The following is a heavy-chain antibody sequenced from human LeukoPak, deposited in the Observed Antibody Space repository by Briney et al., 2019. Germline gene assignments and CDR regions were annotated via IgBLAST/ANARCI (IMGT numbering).Heavy chain of an antibody. CDR1: GGSFSGYY. CDR2: INHSGST. D-gene: IGHD3-10*01. CDR3: ARLGGSGRYRGYMDV. Sequence: SETLSLTCAVYGGSFSGYYWSWIRQPPGKGLEWIGEINHSGSTNYNPSLKSRVTISVDTSKNQFSLKLSSVTAADTAVYYCARLGGSGRYRGYMDVWGKGTTVTISS. V-gene: IGHV4-34*01. J-gene: IGHJ6*03.